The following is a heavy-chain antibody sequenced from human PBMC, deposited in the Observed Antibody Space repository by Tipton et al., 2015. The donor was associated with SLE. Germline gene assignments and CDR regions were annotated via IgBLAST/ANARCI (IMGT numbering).Heavy chain of an antibody. CDR1: EDTLRSYV. Sequence: QLVQSGAEVKKPGSSVKVSCKASEDTLRSYVINWVRQAPGQGLEWMGGIVPFFGPPNHAQKFQDRVSITADESTDTVYMELSSLRFEDTALYYCATGDLLAKCQHWGQGTLIIVSS. CDR2: IVPFFGPP. J-gene: IGHJ4*02. V-gene: IGHV1-69*01. D-gene: IGHD5/OR15-5a*01. CDR3: ATGDLLAKCQH.